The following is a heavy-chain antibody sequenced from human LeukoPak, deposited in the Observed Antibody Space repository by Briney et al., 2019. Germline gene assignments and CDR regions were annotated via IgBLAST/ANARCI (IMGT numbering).Heavy chain of an antibody. V-gene: IGHV3-48*01. Sequence: GESLRLSCAASGFTFSTYNMNWVRQAPGKGLEWISYISADSSTVQYADSVRGRFTTSRDNAKNSLYLQMNSLRAEDTAVYYCVRDNSRGQSLGVIYWGQGSLVTVSS. CDR3: VRDNSRGQSLGVIY. CDR1: GFTFSTYN. D-gene: IGHD3-22*01. CDR2: ISADSSTV. J-gene: IGHJ4*02.